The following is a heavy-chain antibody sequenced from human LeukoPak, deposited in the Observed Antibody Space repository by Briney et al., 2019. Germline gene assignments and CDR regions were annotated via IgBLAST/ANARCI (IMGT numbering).Heavy chain of an antibody. CDR2: ISSSSSTI. V-gene: IGHV3-48*04. CDR3: AGGYGSSWFDF. J-gene: IGHJ5*01. D-gene: IGHD1-26*01. Sequence: GGSLRLSCAASGFTFSSYNMNWVRQAPGKGLEWVSYISSSSSTIYYADSVKGRFTISRDNAKNSLSLQMNSLRAEDTAVYYCAGGYGSSWFDFWGQGTLVTVSS. CDR1: GFTFSSYN.